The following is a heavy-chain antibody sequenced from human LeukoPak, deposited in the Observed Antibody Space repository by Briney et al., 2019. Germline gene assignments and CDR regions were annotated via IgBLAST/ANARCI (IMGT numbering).Heavy chain of an antibody. D-gene: IGHD3-10*01. Sequence: SETLSLTCTVSGGSISSYYWSWIRQPPGKGLEWVGYIYYSGSTNYNPSLKSRVTISVDTSKNQFSLKLSSVTAADTAVYYCARDVVTMVRGNYYYGMDVWGQGTTVTVSS. V-gene: IGHV4-59*01. CDR3: ARDVVTMVRGNYYYGMDV. CDR1: GGSISSYY. CDR2: IYYSGST. J-gene: IGHJ6*02.